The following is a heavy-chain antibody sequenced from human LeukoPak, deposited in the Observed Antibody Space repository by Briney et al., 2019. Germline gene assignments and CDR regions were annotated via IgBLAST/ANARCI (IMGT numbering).Heavy chain of an antibody. CDR1: RYTFSSYG. CDR2: ISYDGSNK. V-gene: IGHV3-30*18. CDR3: AKDSGIAVADIFDY. D-gene: IGHD6-19*01. J-gene: IGHJ4*02. Sequence: GRSLRLSCAASRYTFSSYGLHWVRQAPGKGLEWVAVISYDGSNKYYADSVKGRFTISRDNSKNTLYLQMNSLRAEDTAVYYCAKDSGIAVADIFDYWGQGTLVTVSS.